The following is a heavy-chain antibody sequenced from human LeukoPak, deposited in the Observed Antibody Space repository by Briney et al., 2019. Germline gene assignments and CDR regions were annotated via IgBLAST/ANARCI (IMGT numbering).Heavy chain of an antibody. CDR1: GYTFTSNY. J-gene: IGHJ4*02. V-gene: IGHV1-46*01. CDR2: IYPRDGST. Sequence: ASVKVSCKASGYTFTSNYIHWMRQAPGQGLEWMGMIYPRDGSTSYAQKFQGRVTVTRDTSTSTVHMELSGLRSEDTAVYYCARDQEGFDYWGQGTLVTVSS. CDR3: ARDQEGFDY.